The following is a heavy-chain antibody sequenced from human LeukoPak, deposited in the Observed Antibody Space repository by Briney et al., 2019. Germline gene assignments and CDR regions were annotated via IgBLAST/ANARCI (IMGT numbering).Heavy chain of an antibody. D-gene: IGHD3-22*01. V-gene: IGHV3-73*01. Sequence: GGSLRLSCAASGFTFSGSAMHWVRQASGIGLEWVGRIRSKANSYATAYAASVKGRFIISRDDSKNTAYLQMNSLKTEDTAVYYCTRHPQDSSGYQPIDYWGQGTLVTVSS. CDR3: TRHPQDSSGYQPIDY. CDR1: GFTFSGSA. CDR2: IRSKANSYAT. J-gene: IGHJ4*02.